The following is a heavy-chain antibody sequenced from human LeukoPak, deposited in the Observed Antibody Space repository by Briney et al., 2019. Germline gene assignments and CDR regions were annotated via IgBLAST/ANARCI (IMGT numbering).Heavy chain of an antibody. CDR3: ARVTDFWSGYYIRYFDL. V-gene: IGHV4-38-2*02. Sequence: SETLSLTCTVSNTSISGANYWGWVRQPPGKGLEWIATIHHSGRTYYNPSLKSRVTISADTSMNEFSVKLTSVTATDTAVYYCARVTDFWSGYYIRYFDLWGQGSLVTVSS. D-gene: IGHD3-3*01. J-gene: IGHJ5*02. CDR1: NTSISGANY. CDR2: IHHSGRT.